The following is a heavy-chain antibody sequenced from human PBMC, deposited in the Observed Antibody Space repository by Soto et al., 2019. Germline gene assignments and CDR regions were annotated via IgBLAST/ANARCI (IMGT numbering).Heavy chain of an antibody. Sequence: SETLSLTCAVSSGSISSSNWWSWVRQPPGKGLEWIGEIYHSGSTNYNPSLKSRVTISVDKSKNQFSLKLSSVTAADTAVYYCASLNRYGDGNWFDPWGQGTLVTVSS. V-gene: IGHV4-4*02. D-gene: IGHD4-17*01. CDR1: SGSISSSNW. J-gene: IGHJ5*02. CDR2: IYHSGST. CDR3: ASLNRYGDGNWFDP.